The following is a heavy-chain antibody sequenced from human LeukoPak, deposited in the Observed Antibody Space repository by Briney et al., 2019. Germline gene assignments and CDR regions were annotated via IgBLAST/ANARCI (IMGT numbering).Heavy chain of an antibody. Sequence: SDTLSLTCAVYGGSFSGYYWSWIRQPPGKGLEWIGEINHSGSTNYNPSLKRRVTISLDTSKNQFSLALSSATPADTAVYYCARGSDTAMVTGFDYWGQGTLVTVSS. CDR1: GGSFSGYY. J-gene: IGHJ4*02. CDR3: ARGSDTAMVTGFDY. V-gene: IGHV4-34*01. D-gene: IGHD5-18*01. CDR2: INHSGST.